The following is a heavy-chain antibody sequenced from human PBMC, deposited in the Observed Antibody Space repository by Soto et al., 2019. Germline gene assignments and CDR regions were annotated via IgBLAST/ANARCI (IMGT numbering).Heavy chain of an antibody. D-gene: IGHD2-8*01. V-gene: IGHV3-30*04. CDR1: GFTFSNYA. CDR3: ARDLMGIGAY. Sequence: QVQLVESGGGVVQPGRSLRLSCVASGFTFSNYAMHWARQAPGKGLEWVEFISYDGSYEYYAESVKGRFTVSRDNSKNTVFLQMNSLRAEETAVYYCARDLMGIGAYWGQGTLVTVSS. CDR2: ISYDGSYE. J-gene: IGHJ4*02.